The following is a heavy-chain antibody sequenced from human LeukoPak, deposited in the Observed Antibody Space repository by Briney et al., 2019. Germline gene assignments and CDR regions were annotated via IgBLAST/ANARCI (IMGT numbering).Heavy chain of an antibody. V-gene: IGHV3-23*01. CDR2: ISGSGGST. Sequence: GGSLRLSCAASGSTFSSYAMSWVRQAPGKGLEWVSAISGSGGSTYYADSVKGRFTISRDNSKNTLYLQMNSLRAEDTAVYYCAKGGIVATIPYFDYWGQGTLVTVSS. CDR1: GSTFSSYA. J-gene: IGHJ4*02. CDR3: AKGGIVATIPYFDY. D-gene: IGHD5-12*01.